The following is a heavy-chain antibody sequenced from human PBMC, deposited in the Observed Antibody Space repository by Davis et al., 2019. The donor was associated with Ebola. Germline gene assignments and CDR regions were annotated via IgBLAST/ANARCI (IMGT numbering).Heavy chain of an antibody. V-gene: IGHV3-74*01. CDR2: IHGDGSST. D-gene: IGHD5-24*01. J-gene: IGHJ3*02. CDR1: GFTFSSYA. CDR3: ARDLGQRWLQLDDALDI. Sequence: HTGGSLRLSCAASGFTFSSYAMNWVRQAPGKGLLWVSRIHGDGSSTSYADSVKCRFTISRDNAKNTLYLQMNSLRAEDTAVYYCARDLGQRWLQLDDALDIWGQGTMVTVSS.